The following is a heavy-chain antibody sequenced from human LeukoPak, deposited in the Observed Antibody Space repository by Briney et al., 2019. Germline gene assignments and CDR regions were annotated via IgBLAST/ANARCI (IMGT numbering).Heavy chain of an antibody. D-gene: IGHD6-6*01. CDR1: GFTFSSYG. Sequence: PGGSLRLSCAASGFTFSSYGMHWVRQAPGKGLEWVAVISYDGSNKYYADSVKGRFTISRDNSKNTPYLQMNSLRAEDTAVYYCAKELAEYSSSSFDYWGQGTLVTVSS. J-gene: IGHJ4*02. CDR2: ISYDGSNK. V-gene: IGHV3-30*18. CDR3: AKELAEYSSSSFDY.